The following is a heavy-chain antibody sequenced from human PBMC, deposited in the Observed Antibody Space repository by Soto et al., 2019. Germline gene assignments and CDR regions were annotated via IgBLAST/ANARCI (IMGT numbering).Heavy chain of an antibody. CDR3: AKDQYCSSTSCYSGNDYSSYGMDV. V-gene: IGHV3-43*01. J-gene: IGHJ6*02. Sequence: GGSLRLSCAASGFTFDDYTMHWVRQAPGKGLEWVSLISWDGGSTYYADSVKGRFTISRDNSKNSLYLQMNSLRTEDTALYYCAKDQYCSSTSCYSGNDYSSYGMDVWGPGPTLTVSS. CDR2: ISWDGGST. D-gene: IGHD2-2*01. CDR1: GFTFDDYT.